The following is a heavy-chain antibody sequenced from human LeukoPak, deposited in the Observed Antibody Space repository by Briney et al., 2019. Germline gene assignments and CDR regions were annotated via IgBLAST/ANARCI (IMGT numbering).Heavy chain of an antibody. CDR2: IYYSGST. Sequence: PSETLSLTCTVSGGSISSYYWSWIRQPPGKGLEWIGYIYYSGSTYYNPSLKSRVTISVDTSKNQFSLKLRSVTAADTAVYYCARISSSNWYNERGAFDVWGQGIMVTVSS. V-gene: IGHV4-59*01. CDR3: ARISSSNWYNERGAFDV. J-gene: IGHJ3*01. CDR1: GGSISSYY. D-gene: IGHD6-13*01.